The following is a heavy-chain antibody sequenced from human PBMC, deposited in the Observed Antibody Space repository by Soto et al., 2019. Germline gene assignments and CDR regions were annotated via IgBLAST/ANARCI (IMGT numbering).Heavy chain of an antibody. CDR1: GFTFSNYA. V-gene: IGHV3-23*01. Sequence: EVQLLESGGGLVQPGGSLRLSCAASGFTFSNYAMSWVRQAPGKGLEWVSGISGSGGSTYYADSVKGRFTISRDNSKNTLYLQMNSQRAEDTAVYYCANSDRYNADGYFQHWGQGTLVTVSS. CDR3: ANSDRYNADGYFQH. D-gene: IGHD1-1*01. J-gene: IGHJ1*01. CDR2: ISGSGGST.